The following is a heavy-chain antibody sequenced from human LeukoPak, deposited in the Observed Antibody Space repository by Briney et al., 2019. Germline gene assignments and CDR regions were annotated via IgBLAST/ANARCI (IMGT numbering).Heavy chain of an antibody. CDR2: INPNSGAT. CDR3: ARVSGTTSFGNYWFGS. V-gene: IGHV1-2*02. J-gene: IGHJ5*01. D-gene: IGHD3-10*01. CDR1: GYTFTAYY. Sequence: ASVKVSCKASGYTFTAYYIHWVRQAPGPGLEWMGWINPNSGATNHAQNFQARVAMTRDTSISTAYMELSSLRSDDTAVYYCARVSGTTSFGNYWFGSWGRGTLVTVSS.